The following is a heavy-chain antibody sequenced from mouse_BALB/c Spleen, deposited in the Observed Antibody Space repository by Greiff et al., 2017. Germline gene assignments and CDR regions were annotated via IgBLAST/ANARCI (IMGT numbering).Heavy chain of an antibody. CDR1: GYTFSSYW. V-gene: IGHV1-9*01. CDR3: ARDRSKGYFDV. CDR2: ILPGSGST. Sequence: VQLQQSGAELMKPGASVKISCKATGYTFSSYWIEWVKQRPGHGLEWIGEILPGSGSTNYNEKFKGKATFTADTSSNTAYMQLSSLTSEDSAVYYCARDRSKGYFDVWGAGTTVTVSS. J-gene: IGHJ1*01.